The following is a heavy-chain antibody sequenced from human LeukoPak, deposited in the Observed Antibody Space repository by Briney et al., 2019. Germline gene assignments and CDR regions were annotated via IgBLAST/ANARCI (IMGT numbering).Heavy chain of an antibody. CDR3: ARDRRVLRLLEWSKYFDS. CDR1: GFTFSSYC. Sequence: GGSLRLSCAASGFTFSSYCLSWVRQAPGKGLEWVADINHNGSEKYYVDSVKGRFTISRDNAKNSLHVQMNSLRAEDTTVYYCARDRRVLRLLEWSKYFDSWGQGTLVTVSS. CDR2: INHNGSEK. V-gene: IGHV3-7*01. D-gene: IGHD3-3*01. J-gene: IGHJ4*02.